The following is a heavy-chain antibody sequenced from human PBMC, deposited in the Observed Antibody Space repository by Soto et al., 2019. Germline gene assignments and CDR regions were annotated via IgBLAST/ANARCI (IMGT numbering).Heavy chain of an antibody. J-gene: IGHJ4*02. CDR2: ISWKDEK. CDR3: AHRYGGNYYRWYFDS. D-gene: IGHD1-26*01. V-gene: IGHV2-5*01. CDR1: GFSLSTSGAG. Sequence: ITLKESGPTLVKPTQTLTVTCTFSGFSLSTSGAGVGWIRQSPGKAPEWLALISWKDEKRYNPGLKSRLTITKDTAKNQVVLTMTVLDPVDTATYFCAHRYGGNYYRWYFDSWGQGTLVTVSS.